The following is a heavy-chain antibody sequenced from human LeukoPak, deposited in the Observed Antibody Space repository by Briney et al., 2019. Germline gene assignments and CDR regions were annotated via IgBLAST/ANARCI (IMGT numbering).Heavy chain of an antibody. CDR3: AREARRITMIVVD. Sequence: PSETLSLTCTVSGGSISSSSYYWGWIRQPPGKGLEWIGSIYYSGSTYYNPSLKSRVTISVDTSKNQFSLKLSSVTAADTAVYYCAREARRITMIVVDWGQGTLVTVSS. CDR2: IYYSGST. V-gene: IGHV4-39*07. CDR1: GGSISSSSYY. D-gene: IGHD3-22*01. J-gene: IGHJ4*02.